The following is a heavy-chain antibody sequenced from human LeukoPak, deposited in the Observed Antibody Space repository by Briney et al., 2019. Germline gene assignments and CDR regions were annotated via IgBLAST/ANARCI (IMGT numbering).Heavy chain of an antibody. J-gene: IGHJ5*02. CDR1: GGSISSYY. D-gene: IGHD6-13*01. Sequence: SETLSLTCTVSGGSISSYYWSWIRQPPGKGLEWIGYIYYSGSTNYNPSLKSRVTISVDTSKNQFSLKLSSVTAADTAVYYCARQGEIGSSWYRDWFDPWGREPWSPSPQ. CDR2: IYYSGST. CDR3: ARQGEIGSSWYRDWFDP. V-gene: IGHV4-59*08.